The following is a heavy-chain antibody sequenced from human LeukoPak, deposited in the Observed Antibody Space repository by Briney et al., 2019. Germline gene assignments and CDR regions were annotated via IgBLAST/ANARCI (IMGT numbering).Heavy chain of an antibody. CDR1: GGSISSSSYY. D-gene: IGHD3-22*01. J-gene: IGHJ4*02. CDR3: ARLRDYDSSGYYPYYFDY. Sequence: PSETLSLTCTVSGGSISSSSYYWGWIRQPPGKGLEWLGSIYYSGSTYYNPSLKSRVTISVDTSKNQFSLKLSSVTAADTAVYYCARLRDYDSSGYYPYYFDYWGQGTLVTVSS. CDR2: IYYSGST. V-gene: IGHV4-39*01.